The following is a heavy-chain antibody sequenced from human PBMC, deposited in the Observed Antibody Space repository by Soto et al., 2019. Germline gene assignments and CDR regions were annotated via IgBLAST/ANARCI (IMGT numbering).Heavy chain of an antibody. Sequence: QVQLVESGGGVVQPGRSLRLSCAASGFTFSTSGMHWVRQAPGKGLEWVAVLWFDGSKRYYGDSVKGRFTISRDISENTLYLQMDSLRAEDTAVYYCARGRPKAIFTLPLLDSWAQGALFTVSS. CDR2: LWFDGSKR. CDR3: ARGRPKAIFTLPLLDS. J-gene: IGHJ4*02. V-gene: IGHV3-33*01. D-gene: IGHD2-21*01. CDR1: GFTFSTSG.